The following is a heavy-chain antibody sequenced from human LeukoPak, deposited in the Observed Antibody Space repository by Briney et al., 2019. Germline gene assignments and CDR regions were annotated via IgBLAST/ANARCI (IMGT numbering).Heavy chain of an antibody. Sequence: GASVKVSCKASGFTFTSSSIQWVRQAPGKGLEWVANIKQDGSEKYYVDSVKGRFTISRDNAKNSLYLQMNSLRAEDTAVYYCARDLDSHGYYGMDVWGQGTTVTVSS. CDR1: GFTFTSSS. CDR2: IKQDGSEK. D-gene: IGHD1-1*01. J-gene: IGHJ6*02. CDR3: ARDLDSHGYYGMDV. V-gene: IGHV3-7*01.